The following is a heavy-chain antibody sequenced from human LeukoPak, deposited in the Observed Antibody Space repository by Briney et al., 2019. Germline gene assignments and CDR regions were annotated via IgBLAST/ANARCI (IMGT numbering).Heavy chain of an antibody. CDR1: GYSISSSNW. CDR3: ARSGTYYNILEYYFDY. D-gene: IGHD3-9*01. CDR2: IYYSGST. V-gene: IGHV4-28*01. Sequence: SDTLSLTCAVSGYSISSSNWWGWIRQPPGKGLEWIGYIYYSGSTYYNPSLKSRVTMSVDTSKNQFSLKLSSVTAVGTAVYYCARSGTYYNILEYYFDYWGQGTLVTVSS. J-gene: IGHJ4*02.